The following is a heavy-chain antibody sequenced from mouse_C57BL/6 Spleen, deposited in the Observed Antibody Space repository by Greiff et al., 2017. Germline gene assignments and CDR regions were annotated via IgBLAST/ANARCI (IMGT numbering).Heavy chain of an antibody. D-gene: IGHD2-13*01. CDR1: GYTFTSYW. CDR3: ARGGDSSPPWFAY. CDR2: IDPSDSYT. Sequence: VQLQQPGAELVMPGASVKLSCKASGYTFTSYWMHWVKQRPGQGLEWIGEIDPSDSYTNYNQKFKGKSTLTVDKSSSTAYMQLSSLTSEDSAVYYGARGGDSSPPWFAYWGQGTLVTVSA. V-gene: IGHV1-69*01. J-gene: IGHJ3*01.